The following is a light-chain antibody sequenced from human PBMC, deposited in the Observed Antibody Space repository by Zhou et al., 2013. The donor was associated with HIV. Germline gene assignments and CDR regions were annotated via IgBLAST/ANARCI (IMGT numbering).Light chain of an antibody. J-gene: IGKJ1*01. CDR2: KAS. V-gene: IGKV1-5*03. CDR1: HSISSW. Sequence: DIQMTQSPSTLSASVGDRVTITCRASHSISSWLAWYQHKPGKAPKLLIYKASRLESGVPPRFSGSGSGTEFTLTITSLQPDDFATYYCQHYLRFPWTFGQGTKVEMK. CDR3: QHYLRFPWT.